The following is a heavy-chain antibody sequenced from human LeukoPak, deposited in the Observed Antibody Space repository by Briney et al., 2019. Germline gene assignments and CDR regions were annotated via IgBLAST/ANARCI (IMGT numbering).Heavy chain of an antibody. D-gene: IGHD3-22*01. CDR3: ARGGNYYDEAFDI. CDR2: ISSSSGTM. CDR1: GFTFSSYS. J-gene: IGHJ3*02. V-gene: IGHV3-48*01. Sequence: GGSLRLSCAASGFTFSSYSMNWVRQAPGKGLEWISYISSSSGTMLYSDSVKGRFTISRDNARNSLFLPMSSLRAEDTAVYFCARGGNYYDEAFDIWGRGTMVTVSS.